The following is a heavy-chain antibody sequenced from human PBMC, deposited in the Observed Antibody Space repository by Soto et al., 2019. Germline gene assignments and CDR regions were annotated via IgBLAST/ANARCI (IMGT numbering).Heavy chain of an antibody. CDR1: GGSISGACYY. CDR2: IYFSGIT. V-gene: IGHV4-31*03. CDR3: ARHPWRKGPEAAFDP. Sequence: QVQLQESGPGRVEPSQTLSLTCTFSGGSISGACYYWSWIRPHQGKGLEWIGYIYFSGITYYKPSLKIRAAISVDRSKNQFSLKLSSLTAADTAIHYSARHPWRKGPEAAFDPRGQGTLVTVSS. J-gene: IGHJ3*01.